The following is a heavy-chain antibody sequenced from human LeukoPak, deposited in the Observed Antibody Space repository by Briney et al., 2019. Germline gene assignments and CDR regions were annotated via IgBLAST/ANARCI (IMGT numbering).Heavy chain of an antibody. CDR3: AKRRGLELTYYYHMDV. V-gene: IGHV3-23*01. CDR1: GFTVSSNY. J-gene: IGHJ6*03. Sequence: GGSLRPSCGASGFTVSSNYVSWVRQAPGKGLEWVSAISGSGGSTYYADSVKGRFTISRDNSKNTLYLQMNSLRADDTAVYYCAKRRGLELTYYYHMDVWGKGTTVTVSS. D-gene: IGHD1-7*01. CDR2: ISGSGGST.